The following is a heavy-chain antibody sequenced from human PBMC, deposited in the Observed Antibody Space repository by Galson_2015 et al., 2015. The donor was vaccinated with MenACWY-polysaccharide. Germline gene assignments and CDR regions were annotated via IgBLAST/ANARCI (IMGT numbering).Heavy chain of an antibody. CDR1: GFTLSTYR. D-gene: IGHD2/OR15-2a*01. V-gene: IGHV3-21*01. J-gene: IGHJ3*01. CDR3: AIHYFYEPSRTWEGAFDV. Sequence: SLRLSCAASGFTLSTYRTNWVRQAPGKGLEWVSSIGNSPTYIYYADSVKGRFTISRDNAKNSLYLQMNSLRVDDTAIYYCAIHYFYEPSRTWEGAFDVWGQGTMVTVSS. CDR2: IGNSPTYI.